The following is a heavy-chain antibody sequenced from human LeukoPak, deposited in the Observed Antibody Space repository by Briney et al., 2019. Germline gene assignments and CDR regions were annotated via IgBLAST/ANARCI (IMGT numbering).Heavy chain of an antibody. CDR3: ARGRGSGHKENWFDP. Sequence: ASVKVSCKASGYTFTTYDINWVRQATGQGLEWMGWMNPNSGNTGYAQKFQGRVTMSRNTSITTAYMELSSLRSEDTAVYYCARGRGSGHKENWFDPWGQGTLVTVSS. CDR1: GYTFTTYD. J-gene: IGHJ5*02. V-gene: IGHV1-8*01. CDR2: MNPNSGNT. D-gene: IGHD6-19*01.